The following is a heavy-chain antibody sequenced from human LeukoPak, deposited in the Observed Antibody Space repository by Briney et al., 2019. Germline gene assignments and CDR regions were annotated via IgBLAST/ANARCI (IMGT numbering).Heavy chain of an antibody. CDR2: IYWNDDK. CDR3: AHRGDFWSGYHGGLDY. V-gene: IGHV2-5*01. CDR1: GFSLSTSGVG. Sequence: SGPTLVKPTQTLTLTCTFSGFSLSTSGVGVGWIRQPPGKALEWLALIYWNDDKRYSPSLKSRLTITKDTSKNQVVLTMTNMDPVDTATYYCAHRGDFWSGYHGGLDYWGQGTLVTVSS. D-gene: IGHD3-3*01. J-gene: IGHJ4*02.